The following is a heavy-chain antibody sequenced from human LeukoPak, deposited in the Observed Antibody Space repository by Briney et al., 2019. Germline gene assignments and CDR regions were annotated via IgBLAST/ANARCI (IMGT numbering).Heavy chain of an antibody. CDR3: ARHFDAFDI. J-gene: IGHJ3*02. V-gene: IGHV4-39*01. Sequence: SETLSLTCTVSGGSISSSSYCWGWIRQPPGKGLEWIGSIYYSGSTYYNPSLKSRVTISVDTSKNQFSLTLSSVTAADTAVYYCARHFDAFDIWGPGTMVTVSS. CDR1: GGSISSSSYC. CDR2: IYYSGST.